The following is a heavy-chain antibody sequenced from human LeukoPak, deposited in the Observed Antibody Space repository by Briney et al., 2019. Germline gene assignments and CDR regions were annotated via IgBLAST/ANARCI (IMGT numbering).Heavy chain of an antibody. CDR1: GGSISSGSYY. CDR3: ARTPRIVGATEAVDY. Sequence: SQTLSLTCTASGGSISSGSYYWSWIRQPAGKGLEWIGRIYTSGSTNYNPSLKSRVTISVDTSKNQFSLKLSSVTAADTAVYYCARTPRIVGATEAVDYWGQGTLVTVSS. J-gene: IGHJ4*02. V-gene: IGHV4-61*02. CDR2: IYTSGST. D-gene: IGHD1-26*01.